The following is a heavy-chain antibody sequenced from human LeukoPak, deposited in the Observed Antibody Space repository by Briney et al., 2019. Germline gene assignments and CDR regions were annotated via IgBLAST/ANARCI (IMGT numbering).Heavy chain of an antibody. D-gene: IGHD3-10*01. V-gene: IGHV3-48*04. CDR3: ASSGTGSYINRFDP. CDR1: GFTFSSYA. CDR2: ISSRSTTI. Sequence: GGSLRLSCAASGFTFSSYAMSWVRQAPGKGLEWVSYISSRSTTIYYADSVKGRFTISRDNAKNSLYLQMNSLRAEDTAVYYCASSGTGSYINRFDPWGQGTLVTVSS. J-gene: IGHJ5*02.